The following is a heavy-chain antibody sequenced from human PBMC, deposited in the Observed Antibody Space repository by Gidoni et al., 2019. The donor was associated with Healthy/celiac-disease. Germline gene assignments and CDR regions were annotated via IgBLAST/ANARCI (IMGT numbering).Heavy chain of an antibody. CDR3: ARDPSQCSSTSCYGDFDY. CDR1: GFTFSSYS. J-gene: IGHJ4*02. V-gene: IGHV3-21*01. D-gene: IGHD2-2*01. CDR2: ISSSSSYI. Sequence: EVQLVESGGGLVKPGGSLRLSCAASGFTFSSYSMNWVRQAPGKGLEWVSSISSSSSYIYNADAVKGRFTISRDNAKNSLYLQMNSLRAEDTAVYYCARDPSQCSSTSCYGDFDYWGQGTLVTVSS.